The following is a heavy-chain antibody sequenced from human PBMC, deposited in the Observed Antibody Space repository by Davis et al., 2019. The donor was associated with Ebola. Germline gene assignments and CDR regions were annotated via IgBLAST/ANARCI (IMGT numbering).Heavy chain of an antibody. D-gene: IGHD4-17*01. V-gene: IGHV4-38-2*02. CDR1: GFSISSFYY. CDR2: MYHSGDT. CDR3: ARVKGADYGIDY. J-gene: IGHJ4*02. Sequence: MPSETLSLTCTVSGFSISSFYYWGWIRQPPGKGLEWIGNMYHSGDTYYNPSLKSRVTISVDPSKNQFSLKLSSVTAADTAVYYCARVKGADYGIDYWGQGTLVTVSS.